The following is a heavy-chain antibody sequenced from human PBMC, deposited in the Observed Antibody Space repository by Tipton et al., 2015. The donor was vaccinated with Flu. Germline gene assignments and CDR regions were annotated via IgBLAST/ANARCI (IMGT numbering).Heavy chain of an antibody. J-gene: IGHJ4*02. CDR2: IYASGSI. Sequence: TLSLTCSVSGASINSHYWSWFRQPAGKGLEWIGRIYASGSINYNASLNSRVTMSVDTSKNHLSLKLRSVTAADTAVYYCARDRRTYTTGDYPVRYFDFWGPGTLVAVSS. D-gene: IGHD4-17*01. CDR1: GASINSHY. CDR3: ARDRRTYTTGDYPVRYFDF. V-gene: IGHV4-4*07.